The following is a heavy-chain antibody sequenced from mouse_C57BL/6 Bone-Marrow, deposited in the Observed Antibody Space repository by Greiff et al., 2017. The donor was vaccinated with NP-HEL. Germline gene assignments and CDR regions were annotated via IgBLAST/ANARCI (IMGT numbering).Heavy chain of an antibody. V-gene: IGHV1-55*01. Sequence: QLQQPGAELVKPGASVKMSCKASGYTFTSYWITWVKQRPGQGLEWIGDIYPGSGSTNYNEKFKSKATLTVDTSSSTAYMQLSSLTSEDSAVYYCARSITTVVAPCYWGQGTLVTVSA. J-gene: IGHJ3*01. D-gene: IGHD1-1*01. CDR3: ARSITTVVAPCY. CDR2: IYPGSGST. CDR1: GYTFTSYW.